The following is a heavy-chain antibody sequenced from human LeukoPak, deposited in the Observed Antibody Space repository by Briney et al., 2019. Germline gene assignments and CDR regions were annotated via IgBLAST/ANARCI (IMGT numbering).Heavy chain of an antibody. J-gene: IGHJ4*02. V-gene: IGHV3-21*01. CDR1: GFTFSNYN. Sequence: GGSLRLSCAASGFTFSNYNMNWVRQTPGKGLEWVSSISSSTSYIYYADSVKGRFTISRDNAKNSLYLQMDSLRAEDTAVYYCARNLLGWELHYFDYWGQGTLVTVSS. CDR2: ISSSTSYI. CDR3: ARNLLGWELHYFDY. D-gene: IGHD1-26*01.